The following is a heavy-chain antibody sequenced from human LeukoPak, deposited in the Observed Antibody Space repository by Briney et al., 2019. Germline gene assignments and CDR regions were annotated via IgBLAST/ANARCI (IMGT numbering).Heavy chain of an antibody. J-gene: IGHJ6*03. CDR2: IRYDGSNI. CDR3: ALGGPYYYYYMDV. D-gene: IGHD3-16*01. CDR1: GFTFSSYG. Sequence: PGGSLRLSCAASGFTFSSYGMHWVRQAPGKGLEWVAFIRYDGSNIYYADSVKGRFTISRDISKNTLYLQMNSLRPEDTAVYYCALGGPYYYYYMDVWGKGTTVTVSS. V-gene: IGHV3-30*02.